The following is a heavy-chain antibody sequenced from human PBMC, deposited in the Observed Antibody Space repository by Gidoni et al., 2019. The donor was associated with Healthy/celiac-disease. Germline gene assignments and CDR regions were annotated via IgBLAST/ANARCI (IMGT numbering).Heavy chain of an antibody. CDR2: IWYDGSNK. Sequence: QVQLVESGGGVVQPGRSLRLSCAASGFTFSSYGMHGVRQAPGKGREWVAVIWYDGSNKYYADSVKGRFTISRDNSKNTLYLQMNSLRAEDTAVYYCARDGDYVWGSYRPGRGMDVWGQGTTVTVSS. CDR1: GFTFSSYG. CDR3: ARDGDYVWGSYRPGRGMDV. D-gene: IGHD3-16*02. V-gene: IGHV3-33*01. J-gene: IGHJ6*02.